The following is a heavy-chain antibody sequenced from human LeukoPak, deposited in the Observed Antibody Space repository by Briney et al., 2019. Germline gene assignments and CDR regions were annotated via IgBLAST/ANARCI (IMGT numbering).Heavy chain of an antibody. J-gene: IGHJ4*02. CDR2: IRSSGSTR. V-gene: IGHV3-48*03. CDR3: ARDGYSYGFFDY. D-gene: IGHD5-18*01. CDR1: GFTFSSFE. Sequence: PGGSLRLSCAASGFTFSSFEMNWVRQAPGKGLEWVSHIRSSGSTRYYADSVKGRFTVSRGNAKNSLYLQMNSLRAEDTAVYYCARDGYSYGFFDYWGQGSLVTVSS.